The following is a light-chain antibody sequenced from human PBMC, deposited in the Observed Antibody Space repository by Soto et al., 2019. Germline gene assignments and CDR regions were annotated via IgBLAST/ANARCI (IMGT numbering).Light chain of an antibody. CDR2: AAS. CDR1: QGISNF. CDR3: QHRSNWPVT. Sequence: DIQMTQSPSSLSAFVGDRVTITCRASQGISNFLAWYQQKPGKVPKLLIYAASTLHSGVPSRFSGSGSGTDFTLTISSLEPEDFAGYYCQHRSNWPVTFGQGTKLEIK. J-gene: IGKJ2*01. V-gene: IGKV1-27*01.